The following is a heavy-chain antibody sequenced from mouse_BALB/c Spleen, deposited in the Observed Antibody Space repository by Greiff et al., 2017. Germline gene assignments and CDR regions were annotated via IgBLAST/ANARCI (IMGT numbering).Heavy chain of an antibody. J-gene: IGHJ1*01. V-gene: IGHV1-69*02. CDR1: GYTFTSYW. D-gene: IGHD4-1*01. Sequence: VQLQQPGAELVKPGASVKLSCKASGYTFTSYWMHWVKQRPGQGLEWIGEIDPSDSYTNYNQKFKDKATLTVDKSSSTAYMQLSSPTSEDSAVYYCTSTGTGDWYFDVWGAGTTVTVSS. CDR2: IDPSDSYT. CDR3: TSTGTGDWYFDV.